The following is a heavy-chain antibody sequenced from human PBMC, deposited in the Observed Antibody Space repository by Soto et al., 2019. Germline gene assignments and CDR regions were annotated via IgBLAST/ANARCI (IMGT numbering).Heavy chain of an antibody. Sequence: QVQLQESGPGLVKPSQTLSLTCTVSGGSISSGDYYWSWIRQPPGKGLEWIGDIYYSGRTSYNASLTSRLTISLDTSKNQVSLRLKSVTAADTAVYYCARGQGGTHRPNYFDYWGQGTLVTVSS. J-gene: IGHJ4*02. D-gene: IGHD1-26*01. CDR1: GGSISSGDYY. V-gene: IGHV4-30-4*01. CDR3: ARGQGGTHRPNYFDY. CDR2: IYYSGRT.